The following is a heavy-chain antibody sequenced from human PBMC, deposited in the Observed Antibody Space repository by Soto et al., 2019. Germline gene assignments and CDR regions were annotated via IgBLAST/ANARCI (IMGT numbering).Heavy chain of an antibody. CDR1: VYSFTGYY. D-gene: IGHD2-21*01. J-gene: IGHJ6*02. V-gene: IGHV1-2*02. CDR3: AREGEGDGFYGMDV. Sequence: ASVHVPCKASVYSFTGYYMHWVRQAPEQGLEWMGWINTNSGGTNYRQKFQGRVTTTRDTSISTAYMEMSRLRSDDTAVYYCAREGEGDGFYGMDVWGQGTTVTVSS. CDR2: INTNSGGT.